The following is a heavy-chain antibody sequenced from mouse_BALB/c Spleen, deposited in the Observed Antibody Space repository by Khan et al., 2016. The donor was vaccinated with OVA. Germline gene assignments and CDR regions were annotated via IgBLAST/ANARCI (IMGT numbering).Heavy chain of an antibody. CDR3: ARDGYYYAMDY. CDR1: GYPFTSYY. V-gene: IGHV1S34*01. J-gene: IGHJ4*01. CDR2: ISCYNGAT. Sequence: LVKTGASVKISCKASGYPFTSYYIHWVKQSHGKSLEWIGFISCYNGATNYNQKFTGKATITVDTSSRTAYMQFNSLTSEDSAVYYCARDGYYYAMDYWGQGTSVTVSS. D-gene: IGHD2-3*01.